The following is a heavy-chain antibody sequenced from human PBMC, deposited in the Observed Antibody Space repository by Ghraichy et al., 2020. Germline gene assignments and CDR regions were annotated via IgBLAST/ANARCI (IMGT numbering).Heavy chain of an antibody. D-gene: IGHD4-23*01. CDR3: ARSRDTYGGN. CDR2: IYYSGST. V-gene: IGHV4-31*03. J-gene: IGHJ4*02. Sequence: SETLSLTCTVSGGSISSGAYYWSWIRQHPGKGLEWIGYIYYSGSTYYNPSLKSRVTISLDTSKNQFSLKLTSVTAADTAVYYCARSRDTYGGNWGQGTLVTVSS. CDR1: GGSISSGAYY.